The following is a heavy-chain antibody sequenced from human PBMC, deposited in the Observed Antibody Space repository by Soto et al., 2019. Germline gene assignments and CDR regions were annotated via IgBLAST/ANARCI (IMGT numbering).Heavy chain of an antibody. CDR3: ARTRTTGTTGYYYMDV. V-gene: IGHV1-69*13. CDR1: GGTFSSYA. CDR2: IIPIFGTA. Sequence: ASVKVSCKASGGTFSSYAISWVRQAPGQGLEWMGGIIPIFGTANYAQKFQGRVTITADESTSTAYMELSSLRSEDTAVYYCARTRTTGTTGYYYMDVWGKGTTVTVSS. J-gene: IGHJ6*03. D-gene: IGHD1-1*01.